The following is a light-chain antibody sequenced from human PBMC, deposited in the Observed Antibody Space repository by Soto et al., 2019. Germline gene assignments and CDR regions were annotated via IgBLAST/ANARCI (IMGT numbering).Light chain of an antibody. J-gene: IGKJ1*01. Sequence: DIQMTQSPSSVSASVGDRVTITCRASQGIDSRLAWYQQKPGTAPKLLIYATSSLQSGVPSRFIGSGSRTDLTLTFSSLEHKDVANYYCHQAKSSAWTFGQGNKVEIK. CDR2: ATS. CDR3: HQAKSSAWT. CDR1: QGIDSR. V-gene: IGKV1-12*01.